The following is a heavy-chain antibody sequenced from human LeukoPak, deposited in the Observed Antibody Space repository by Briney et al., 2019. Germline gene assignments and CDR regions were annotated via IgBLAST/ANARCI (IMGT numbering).Heavy chain of an antibody. J-gene: IGHJ4*02. Sequence: GASVKVSCKASGGTFSSYAISWLRQAPGQGLEWMGRIIPIFGTANYAQKFQGRVTITTDESTSTAYMELSSLRSEDTAVYYCARGSIAAAGVIDYWGQGTLVTVSS. CDR1: GGTFSSYA. D-gene: IGHD6-13*01. CDR2: IIPIFGTA. CDR3: ARGSIAAAGVIDY. V-gene: IGHV1-69*05.